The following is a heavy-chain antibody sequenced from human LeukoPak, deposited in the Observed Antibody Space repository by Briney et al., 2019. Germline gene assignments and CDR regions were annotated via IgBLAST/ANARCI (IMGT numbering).Heavy chain of an antibody. J-gene: IGHJ6*03. Sequence: PSETLSLTCSVSGGSIRSSDDYWGFVRQTPGKGLEWMGSIYYTGSSHYNPPLKSRATLSVDTSKNQFSLKLTSVTAADTAVYYCTRAASSGPLFTYHMDVWGKGTTVTVSS. V-gene: IGHV4-39*07. D-gene: IGHD3-22*01. CDR3: TRAASSGPLFTYHMDV. CDR1: GGSIRSSDDY. CDR2: IYYTGSS.